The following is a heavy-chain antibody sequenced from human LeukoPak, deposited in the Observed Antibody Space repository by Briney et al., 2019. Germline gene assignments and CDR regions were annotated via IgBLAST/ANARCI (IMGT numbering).Heavy chain of an antibody. J-gene: IGHJ4*02. CDR1: GGTFSSYA. CDR2: IIPIFGTA. CDR3: ARLYSSSSVLDY. V-gene: IGHV1-69*13. D-gene: IGHD6-6*01. Sequence: ASVKVSCKASGGTFSSYAISWVRQAPGQGLEWMGGIIPIFGTANYAQKFQGRVTITADESTSTAYMELSSLRSEDTAVYYCARLYSSSSVLDYWGQGTLVTVSS.